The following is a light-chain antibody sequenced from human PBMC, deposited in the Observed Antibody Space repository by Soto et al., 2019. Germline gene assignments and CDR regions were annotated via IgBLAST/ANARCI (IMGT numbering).Light chain of an antibody. CDR2: RNN. V-gene: IGLV1-47*01. CDR1: SSNIGSNY. CDR3: AAWDDSMSGYV. J-gene: IGLJ1*01. Sequence: QSVLTQPPSASGTPGQRVTISCSGSSSNIGSNYVYWYQQLPGTAPKLLIYRNNQRPSGVPDRFSGSKSGTSASLAISGLRSEDEADYYWAAWDDSMSGYVFGRGTKVXVL.